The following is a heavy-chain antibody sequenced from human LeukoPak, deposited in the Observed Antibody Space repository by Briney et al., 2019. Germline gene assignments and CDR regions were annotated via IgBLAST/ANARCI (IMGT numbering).Heavy chain of an antibody. J-gene: IGHJ5*02. CDR1: GYTFTSYD. D-gene: IGHD2-2*01. CDR2: MNPNSGNT. V-gene: IGHV1-8*01. Sequence: ASVKVSCKASGYTFTSYDINWVRQATGQGLEWMGWMNPNSGNTGYAQKFQGRVTMTRNTSISTAYMELSSLRSEDTAVDYCARAHAAYCSSTSCYNWFDPWGQGTLVTVSS. CDR3: ARAHAAYCSSTSCYNWFDP.